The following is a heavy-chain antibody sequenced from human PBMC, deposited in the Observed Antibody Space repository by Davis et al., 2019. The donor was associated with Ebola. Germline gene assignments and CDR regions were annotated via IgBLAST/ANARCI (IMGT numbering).Heavy chain of an antibody. V-gene: IGHV3-30*02. CDR2: IRFDASNK. CDR3: VKNTCSSTSCYPPGFFDS. Sequence: GESLKISCEASGFIFSDYGMHWVRQAPGKGLEWVAFIRFDASNKYHGDSVKGRFTISRDNSRNTLYLQMNSLRAEDTALYYCVKNTCSSTSCYPPGFFDSWGQGTLVTVSS. CDR1: GFIFSDYG. J-gene: IGHJ4*02. D-gene: IGHD2-2*01.